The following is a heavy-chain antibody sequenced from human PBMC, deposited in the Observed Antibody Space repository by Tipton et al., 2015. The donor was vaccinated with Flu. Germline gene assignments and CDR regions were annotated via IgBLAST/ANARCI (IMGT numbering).Heavy chain of an antibody. CDR1: GGSISSGDYY. V-gene: IGHV4-31*03. J-gene: IGHJ6*02. D-gene: IGHD2-8*01. Sequence: TLSLTCTVSGGSISSGDYYWSWIRQHPGKGLEWIGYIYHSGSTYYNPSLKSRVTISVDTSKNQFPLKLSSVTAADTAVYYCARRTGYCSNGVCYGMDVWGQGTTVTVSS. CDR2: IYHSGST. CDR3: ARRTGYCSNGVCYGMDV.